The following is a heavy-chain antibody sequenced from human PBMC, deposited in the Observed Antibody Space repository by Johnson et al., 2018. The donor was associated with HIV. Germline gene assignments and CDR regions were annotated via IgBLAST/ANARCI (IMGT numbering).Heavy chain of an antibody. V-gene: IGHV3-7*01. D-gene: IGHD5-18*01. CDR1: RFIFSSYW. J-gene: IGHJ3*02. CDR3: ARAPGYSRAFDI. CDR2: IKQDGSVK. Sequence: VQLVESGGGLVQPGGSLRLSCAASRFIFSSYWMGWVRQAPGRGLEWVANIKQDGSVKYYVDSVKGRFSISRDNSKNTLYLEINSLRAEDTAVYYCARAPGYSRAFDIWGQGTMVTVSS.